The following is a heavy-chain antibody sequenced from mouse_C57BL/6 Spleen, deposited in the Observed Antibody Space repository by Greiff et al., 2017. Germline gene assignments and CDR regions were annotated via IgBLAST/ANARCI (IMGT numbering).Heavy chain of an antibody. CDR2: INPNYGTT. CDR3: ARGGSITTVVATDCDD. CDR1: GYSFTDYN. Sequence: EVQLQQSGPELVKPGASVKISCKASGYSFTDYNMNWVKQSNGKSLEWIGVINPNYGTTRYNQKFKGKATLTVDQSSSTAYMQLNSLTAEDSAVYYCARGGSITTVVATDCDDWGQGTTLTVSS. D-gene: IGHD1-1*01. V-gene: IGHV1-39*01. J-gene: IGHJ2*01.